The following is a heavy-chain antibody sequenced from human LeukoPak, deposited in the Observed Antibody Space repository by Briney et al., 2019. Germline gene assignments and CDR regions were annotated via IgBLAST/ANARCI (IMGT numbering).Heavy chain of an antibody. CDR3: ARPPYSSSYNDAFDI. J-gene: IGHJ3*02. D-gene: IGHD6-13*01. CDR2: IYPGDSDT. CDR1: GYSFISYW. Sequence: GESLKISCKGSGYSFISYWIGWVRPMPGKGLEWMGIIYPGDSDTRYSPSFQGQVTISADKSISTAYLQWSSLKASDTAMYYCARPPYSSSYNDAFDIWGQGTMVTVSS. V-gene: IGHV5-51*01.